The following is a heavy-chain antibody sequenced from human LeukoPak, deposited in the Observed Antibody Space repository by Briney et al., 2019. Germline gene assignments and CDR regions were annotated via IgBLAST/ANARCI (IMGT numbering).Heavy chain of an antibody. CDR3: AKDLMITFGGGPSDY. CDR1: GFTFSSYA. CDR2: ISGSGGST. J-gene: IGHJ4*02. Sequence: GGSLRLSCAASGFTFSSYAMSWVRQAPGKGLEWDSAISGSGGSTYYADSVKGRFTISRDNSKNTLYLQMNSLRAEDTAVYYCAKDLMITFGGGPSDYWGQGTLVTVSS. V-gene: IGHV3-23*01. D-gene: IGHD3-16*01.